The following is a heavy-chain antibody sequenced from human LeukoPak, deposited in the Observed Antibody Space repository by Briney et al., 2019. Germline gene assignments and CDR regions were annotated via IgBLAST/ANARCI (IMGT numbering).Heavy chain of an antibody. Sequence: SGTLSLTCAVSDGSISSSSRWSWVRQPPGKGLEWIGETHHSGTTNYNPSLKSRVTISVDKSKNQFSLKLNSVTAADTAIYYCARKRTVGSIDCWGQGTLVTVSS. D-gene: IGHD1-14*01. CDR3: ARKRTVGSIDC. V-gene: IGHV4-4*02. CDR2: THHSGTT. J-gene: IGHJ4*02. CDR1: DGSISSSSR.